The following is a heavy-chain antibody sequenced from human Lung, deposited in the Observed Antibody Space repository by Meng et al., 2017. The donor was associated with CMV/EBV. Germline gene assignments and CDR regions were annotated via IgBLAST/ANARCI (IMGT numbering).Heavy chain of an antibody. J-gene: IGHJ3*02. CDR2: INHSRST. CDR3: ARGQYQLPSTGAFDI. Sequence: GGSISGYYRSWIRQPPGKELEWIGEINHSRSTNYNPSIKSRASISVDTSKNQFSLKLSSVTAADTAVYYCARGQYQLPSTGAFDIWGQGTMVTVSS. D-gene: IGHD2-2*01. CDR1: GGSISGYY. V-gene: IGHV4-34*01.